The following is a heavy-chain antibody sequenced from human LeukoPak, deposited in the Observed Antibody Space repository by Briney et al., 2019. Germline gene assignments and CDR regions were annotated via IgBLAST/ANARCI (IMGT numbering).Heavy chain of an antibody. D-gene: IGHD3-10*01. J-gene: IGHJ4*02. CDR2: ISYDGTDK. CDR3: ARGSYYFDY. V-gene: IGHV3-30-3*01. Sequence: PGGSLRLSCAASGFNFSTYAMHWVRQAPGEGLDWVAFISYDGTDKKYADSVKGRFPISRDNAKNTLYLQMNSLRAEDTAVYYCARGSYYFDYWGQGTLVTVSS. CDR1: GFNFSTYA.